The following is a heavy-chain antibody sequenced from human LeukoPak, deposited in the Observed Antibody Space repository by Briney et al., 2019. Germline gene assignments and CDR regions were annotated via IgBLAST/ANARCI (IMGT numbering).Heavy chain of an antibody. Sequence: SGGSLRLSCAASGFTFSSYSMNWVRQAPGKGLEWVSSISSSSSYIYYADSVKGRFTISRDNAKNSLYLQMNSLRAEDTAVYYCASLRKHSSGHYYFDYWGQGTLVTVSS. V-gene: IGHV3-21*01. CDR2: ISSSSSYI. CDR3: ASLRKHSSGHYYFDY. CDR1: GFTFSSYS. D-gene: IGHD6-19*01. J-gene: IGHJ4*02.